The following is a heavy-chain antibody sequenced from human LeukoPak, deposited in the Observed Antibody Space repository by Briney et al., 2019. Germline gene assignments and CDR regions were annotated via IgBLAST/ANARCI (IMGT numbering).Heavy chain of an antibody. V-gene: IGHV4-34*01. D-gene: IGHD1-26*01. J-gene: IGHJ3*02. Sequence: TPSETLSLTCAVYGGSFSGYYWGWIRQPPGKGLEWIGEVNHSGSTYYNPSLKSRVTISVDTSKNQFSLKLSSVTAADTAVYYCARDSGSYGGAFDIWGQGTMVTVSS. CDR3: ARDSGSYGGAFDI. CDR1: GGSFSGYY. CDR2: VNHSGST.